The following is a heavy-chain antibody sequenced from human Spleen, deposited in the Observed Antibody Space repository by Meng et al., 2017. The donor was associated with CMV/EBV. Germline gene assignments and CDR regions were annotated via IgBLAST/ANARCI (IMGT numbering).Heavy chain of an antibody. CDR3: ARGSMLSSGWFHWYFDL. V-gene: IGHV1-8*02. J-gene: IGHJ2*01. D-gene: IGHD6-19*01. CDR1: YNFITYE. CDR2: MNPSSGNT. Sequence: YNFITYEINWVRQATGQGLEWMGRMNPSSGNTDYSKKFQGRVSITRDTSISTFYMELSSLRSEDTAVYYCARGSMLSSGWFHWYFDLWGRGTLVTVSS.